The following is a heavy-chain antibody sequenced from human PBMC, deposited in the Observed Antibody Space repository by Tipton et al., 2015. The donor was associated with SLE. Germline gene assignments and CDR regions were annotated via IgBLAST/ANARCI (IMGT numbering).Heavy chain of an antibody. V-gene: IGHV3-23*01. CDR3: AKDMNYYGDY. J-gene: IGHJ4*02. D-gene: IGHD3-10*01. CDR1: GFTFSNYA. CDR2: ISESGDKT. Sequence: SLRLSCAASGFTFSNYAMTWVRQAPGKGLEWVSSISESGDKTHYADSVKGRFTISRDNSKNTLFLQMNGLRAEDTAVYYCAKDMNYYGDYWGQGTLVTVSS.